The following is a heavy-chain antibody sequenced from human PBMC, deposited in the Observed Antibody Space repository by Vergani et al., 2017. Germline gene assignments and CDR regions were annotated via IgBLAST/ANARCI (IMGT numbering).Heavy chain of an antibody. CDR3: ARMFGQQLVLDYYYGMDV. V-gene: IGHV1-69*01. Sequence: QVQLVQSGAEVKKPGSSVKVSCKASGGTFSSYAISWVRQAPGQGLEWMGGIIPIFGTANYAQKFQGRVTITADESTSTAYMELSSLRSEDTAVYYCARMFGQQLVLDYYYGMDVWGQGTTVTVSS. J-gene: IGHJ6*02. D-gene: IGHD6-13*01. CDR2: IIPIFGTA. CDR1: GGTFSSYA.